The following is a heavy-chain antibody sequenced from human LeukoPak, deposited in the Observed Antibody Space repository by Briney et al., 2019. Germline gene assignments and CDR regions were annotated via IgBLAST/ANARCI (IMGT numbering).Heavy chain of an antibody. V-gene: IGHV3-7*05. CDR3: ARDLCSGSHYPTPCFDY. Sequence: GGSLRLSCAASGFTFSTYAMSWVRQAPGKGLEWVANIKQDGSDKYYVDSVKGRFTISRDNAENSLYLQMNSLRAEDTAVYYCARDLCSGSHYPTPCFDYWGQGTLVTVSS. CDR2: IKQDGSDK. J-gene: IGHJ4*02. D-gene: IGHD3-10*01. CDR1: GFTFSTYA.